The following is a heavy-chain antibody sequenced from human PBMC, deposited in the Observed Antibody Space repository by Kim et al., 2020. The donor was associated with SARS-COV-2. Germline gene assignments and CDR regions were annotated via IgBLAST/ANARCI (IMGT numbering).Heavy chain of an antibody. D-gene: IGHD3-3*01. J-gene: IGHJ4*02. CDR3: ARGGNLLYLFYFDY. V-gene: IGHV4-59*08. CDR2: VFSSGRA. CDR1: GGSMTSFY. Sequence: SETLSLTCSVSGGSMTSFYCSWVRQSPGKGLEWIGSVFSSGRASYNTSLKSRLTLSVDTSNNQFSLNLTSVTAADTAVYYCARGGNLLYLFYFDYWGQGTLVAVSS.